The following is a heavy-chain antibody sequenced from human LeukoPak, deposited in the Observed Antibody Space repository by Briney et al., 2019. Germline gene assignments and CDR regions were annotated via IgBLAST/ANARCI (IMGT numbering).Heavy chain of an antibody. CDR1: GCTFRNYG. J-gene: IGHJ4*02. D-gene: IGHD4-17*01. CDR2: VSPYNDNT. Sequence: ASVKVSCKASGCTFRNYGILWVRQAPGQGLEWMGWVSPYNDNTNYAQNFQGRVTMTTDTSTNLAYMELRSLRYDDTAVYYCAREGHDYGDNTPDYWGRGTLVTVSS. V-gene: IGHV1-18*01. CDR3: AREGHDYGDNTPDY.